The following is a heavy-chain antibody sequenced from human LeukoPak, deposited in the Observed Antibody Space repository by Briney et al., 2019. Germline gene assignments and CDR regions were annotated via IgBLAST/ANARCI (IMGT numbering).Heavy chain of an antibody. CDR2: MNPNSGNT. Sequence: ASVKVSCKASGYTFTSYDINWVRQATGQGLEWMGWMNPNSGNTGYAQKFQGRVTMTRNTSISTAYMELSSLRSEDTAVYYCARGTHQMMTTVTTHWGQGTLVTVSS. D-gene: IGHD4-17*01. V-gene: IGHV1-8*01. CDR1: GYTFTSYD. J-gene: IGHJ4*02. CDR3: ARGTHQMMTTVTTH.